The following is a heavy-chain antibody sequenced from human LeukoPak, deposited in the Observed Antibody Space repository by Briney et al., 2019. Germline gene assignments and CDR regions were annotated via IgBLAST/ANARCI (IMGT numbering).Heavy chain of an antibody. D-gene: IGHD6-19*01. J-gene: IGHJ4*02. Sequence: SETLSPTCTVSGGSISSYYWSWIRQPPGKGLEWIGYIYYSGSTNYNPSLKSRVTISVDTSKNQFSLKLSSVTAADTAVYYCARVSSSGWIDYWGQGTLVTVSS. CDR1: GGSISSYY. V-gene: IGHV4-59*01. CDR3: ARVSSSGWIDY. CDR2: IYYSGST.